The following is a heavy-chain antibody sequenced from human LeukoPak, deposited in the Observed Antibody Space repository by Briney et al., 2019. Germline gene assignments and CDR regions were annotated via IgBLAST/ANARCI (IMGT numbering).Heavy chain of an antibody. D-gene: IGHD2-2*01. CDR2: ISSSSGYI. V-gene: IGHV3-21*01. CDR3: ARARDCSSTSCYAFDY. J-gene: IGHJ4*02. Sequence: GGSLRLSCAASGFTFSSCTTNWVRQAPGKGLEWVSSISSSSGYIYYADSVKGRFTISRDNAKNSLYLQMNSLRAEDTAVYYCARARDCSSTSCYAFDYWGQGTLVTVSS. CDR1: GFTFSSCT.